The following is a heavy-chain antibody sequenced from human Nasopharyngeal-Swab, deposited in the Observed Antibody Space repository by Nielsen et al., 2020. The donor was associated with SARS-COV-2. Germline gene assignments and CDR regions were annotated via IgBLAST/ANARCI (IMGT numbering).Heavy chain of an antibody. J-gene: IGHJ6*02. CDR3: ARDRGYSYGYSYYYYGMDV. Sequence: GESLKISCAASGFTVSSNYMSWVRQAPGKGLEWVSVIYSGGSTCYADSVKGRFTISRDNSKNTLYLQMNSLRAEDTAVYYCARDRGYSYGYSYYYYGMDVWGQGTTVTVSS. CDR2: IYSGGST. V-gene: IGHV3-53*01. CDR1: GFTVSSNY. D-gene: IGHD5-18*01.